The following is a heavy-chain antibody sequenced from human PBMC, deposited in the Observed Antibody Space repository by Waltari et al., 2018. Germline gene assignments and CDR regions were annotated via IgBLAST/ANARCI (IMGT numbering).Heavy chain of an antibody. V-gene: IGHV3-7*02. D-gene: IGHD3-10*01. CDR3: ARILCDGSKCYNGLDV. CDR1: GFMFGHHW. J-gene: IGHJ6*02. CDR2: IKQDGTEK. Sequence: VQLVESGGGVIQSGGSLRLSCAASGFMFGHHWISWVRQAPGKVLEWVANIKQDGTEKIYVDSVKGRFTILRDNAKNSLFLQMNSLRADDTGVYYCARILCDGSKCYNGLDVWGQGTAVTVSS.